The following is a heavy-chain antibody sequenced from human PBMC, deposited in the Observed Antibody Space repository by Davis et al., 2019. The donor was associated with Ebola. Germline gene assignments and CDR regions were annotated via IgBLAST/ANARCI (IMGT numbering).Heavy chain of an antibody. D-gene: IGHD3-22*01. CDR3: TRVGDSSGYYYGLDYYYYGMDV. V-gene: IGHV3-49*04. Sequence: GESLKISCTASGFTFGDYAMSWVRQAPGTGLERVGFIISKAYGGTTEYAASVKGRFTISRDDSKSIAYLQMNSLKTEDTAVYYCTRVGDSSGYYYGLDYYYYGMDVWGQGTTVTVSS. CDR1: GFTFGDYA. J-gene: IGHJ6*02. CDR2: IISKAYGGTT.